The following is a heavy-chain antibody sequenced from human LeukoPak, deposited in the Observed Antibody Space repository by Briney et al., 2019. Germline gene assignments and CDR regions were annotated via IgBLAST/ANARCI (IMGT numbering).Heavy chain of an antibody. V-gene: IGHV4-4*07. CDR2: IYTSGST. Sequence: PSETLSLTCTVSGGSISSYYWSWIRQPAGKGLEWIGRIYTSGSTNYNPSLKSRVTMSVDTSKNQFSLKLGSVTAADTAVYYCARDRYYYGSGSLRFDYWGQGTLVTVSS. J-gene: IGHJ4*02. D-gene: IGHD3-10*01. CDR1: GGSISSYY. CDR3: ARDRYYYGSGSLRFDY.